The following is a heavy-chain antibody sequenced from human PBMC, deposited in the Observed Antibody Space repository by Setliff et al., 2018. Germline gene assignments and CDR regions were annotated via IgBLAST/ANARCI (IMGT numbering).Heavy chain of an antibody. Sequence: GASVKVSCKASGYTFTNYYINWVRQAPGQGLEWMGIINPRAGTTSYAQKLPGRVTMTRDTSTNTVYMELSSLRSEDTAVYYCARGGSPDCSTAGCRYGDYVYWGQGTQVTVSS. V-gene: IGHV1-46*03. CDR1: GYTFTNYY. J-gene: IGHJ4*02. CDR2: INPRAGTT. CDR3: ARGGSPDCSTAGCRYGDYVY. D-gene: IGHD2-2*01.